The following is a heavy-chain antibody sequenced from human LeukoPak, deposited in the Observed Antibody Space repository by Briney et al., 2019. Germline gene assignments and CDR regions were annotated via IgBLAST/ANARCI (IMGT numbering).Heavy chain of an antibody. V-gene: IGHV3-21*01. CDR2: ISSSSTYI. D-gene: IGHD3-3*01. CDR1: GFTFSSYW. CDR3: ARGPDFWSGYYTVYFDY. Sequence: PGGSLRLSCAASGFTFSSYWMNWARQAPGKGLEWVSSISSSSTYIFYADSVKGRFTISRDNAKNSLYLQMNSLRAEDTAVYYCARGPDFWSGYYTVYFDYWGQGTLVTVSS. J-gene: IGHJ4*02.